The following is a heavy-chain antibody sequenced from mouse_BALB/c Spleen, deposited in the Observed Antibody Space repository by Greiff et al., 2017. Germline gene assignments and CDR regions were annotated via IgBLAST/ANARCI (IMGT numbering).Heavy chain of an antibody. CDR1: GYSITSDYA. V-gene: IGHV3-2*02. J-gene: IGHJ3*01. CDR3: AIYYYGSSYVWFAY. CDR2: ISYSGST. D-gene: IGHD1-1*01. Sequence: EVKLMESGPGLVKPSQSLSLTCTVTGYSITSDYAWNWIRQFPGNKLEWMGYISYSGSTSYNPSLKSRISITRDTSKNQFFLQLNSVTTEDTATYYCAIYYYGSSYVWFAYWGQGTLVTVSA.